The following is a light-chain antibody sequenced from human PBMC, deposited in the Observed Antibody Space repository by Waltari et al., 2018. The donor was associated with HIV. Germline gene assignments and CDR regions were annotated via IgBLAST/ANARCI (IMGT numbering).Light chain of an antibody. CDR1: QNIYTF. V-gene: IGKV1-39*01. J-gene: IGKJ3*01. Sequence: DIQMTQSPSSLSASLGDRVTFTCRASQNIYTFVNWFQVKPGKTPRLLIYRASNLERGVPSRFRGSGSGTEFSLTISSVQPDDVATYFCLQTFNTPLTFGPGTKLDV. CDR2: RAS. CDR3: LQTFNTPLT.